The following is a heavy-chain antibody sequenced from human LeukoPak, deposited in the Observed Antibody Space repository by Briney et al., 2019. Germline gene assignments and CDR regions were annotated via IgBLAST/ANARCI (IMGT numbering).Heavy chain of an antibody. CDR1: GYTFTSYG. D-gene: IGHD2-8*01. CDR2: ISAYNGNT. V-gene: IGHV1-18*01. CDR3: ASGDCTNGVCYTAGGYDY. Sequence: ASVTVSCKASGYTFTSYGISWVRQAPGQGREWMGWISAYNGNTNYAQKLQGRVTMTTDTSTSTAYMELRSLRSDDTAVYYCASGDCTNGVCYTAGGYDYWGQGTLVTVSS. J-gene: IGHJ4*02.